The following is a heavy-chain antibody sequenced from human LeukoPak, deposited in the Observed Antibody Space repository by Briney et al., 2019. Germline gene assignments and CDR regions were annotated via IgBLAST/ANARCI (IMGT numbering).Heavy chain of an antibody. J-gene: IGHJ3*02. Sequence: PGGSLRLSXAASGFTVSSNYMSWVRQAPGKGLEWVSVIYSGGSTYYADSVKGRFTISRDNSKNTLYLQMNSLRTEDTAVYFCARGSRIMTARDDIWGQGTMVTVSS. CDR3: ARGSRIMTARDDI. V-gene: IGHV3-66*02. CDR2: IYSGGST. D-gene: IGHD3-16*01. CDR1: GFTVSSNY.